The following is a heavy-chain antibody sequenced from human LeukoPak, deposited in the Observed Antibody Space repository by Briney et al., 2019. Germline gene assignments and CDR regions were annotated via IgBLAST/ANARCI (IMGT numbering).Heavy chain of an antibody. D-gene: IGHD3-9*01. CDR1: GYTFTSYG. V-gene: IGHV1-18*01. J-gene: IGHJ5*02. CDR3: ARDLILTGYYKGGWFDP. CDR2: ISGYNGNT. Sequence: ASVKVSCKASGYTFTSYGISWVRQAPGQGFEWMGWISGYNGNTNYAQKLQGRVTMTTDTSASTAYMELRSLRSDDTAVYYCARDLILTGYYKGGWFDPWGQGTLVTVSS.